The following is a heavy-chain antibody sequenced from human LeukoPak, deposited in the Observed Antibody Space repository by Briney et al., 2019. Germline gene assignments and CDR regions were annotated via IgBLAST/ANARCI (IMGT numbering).Heavy chain of an antibody. CDR2: ISAYNGNT. CDR1: GYTFTGYG. V-gene: IGHV1-18*01. D-gene: IGHD6-19*01. Sequence: GASVKVSCKASGYTFTGYGISWVRQAPGQGLEWMGWISAYNGNTNYAQKLQGRVTMTTDTSTSTAYMELRSLRSDDTAVYYCARDNNRAVDAVAVDYWGQGTLVTVSS. CDR3: ARDNNRAVDAVAVDY. J-gene: IGHJ4*02.